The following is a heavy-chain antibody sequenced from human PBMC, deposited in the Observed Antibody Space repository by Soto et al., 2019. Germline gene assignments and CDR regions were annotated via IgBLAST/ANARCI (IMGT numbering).Heavy chain of an antibody. CDR1: GFTFSSYS. J-gene: IGHJ4*02. CDR2: ISSSSSYI. D-gene: IGHD3-3*01. V-gene: IGHV3-21*04. CDR3: AKDRYDFWSGYYGGHFDS. Sequence: GGSLRLSCAASGFTFSSYSMNWVRQAPGKGLEWVSSISSSSSYIYYADSVKGRFTISRDNSKNTLYVQMNSLRAGDTAVYYCAKDRYDFWSGYYGGHFDSWGQGMLVTVSS.